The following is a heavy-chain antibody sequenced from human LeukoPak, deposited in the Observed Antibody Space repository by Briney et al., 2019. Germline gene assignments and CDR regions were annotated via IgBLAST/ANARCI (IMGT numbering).Heavy chain of an antibody. D-gene: IGHD6-13*01. CDR1: GYTFTGYY. CDR2: INPNSGGT. Sequence: GASVKVSCKASGYTFTGYYMHWVRQAPGQGLEWMGWINPNSGGTNYAQKFQGRVTMTRDTSISTAYMELRSLRSDDTAVYYCARGSSIAAAEPQDPQWLVDYWGQGTLVTVSS. CDR3: ARGSSIAAAEPQDPQWLVDY. J-gene: IGHJ4*02. V-gene: IGHV1-2*02.